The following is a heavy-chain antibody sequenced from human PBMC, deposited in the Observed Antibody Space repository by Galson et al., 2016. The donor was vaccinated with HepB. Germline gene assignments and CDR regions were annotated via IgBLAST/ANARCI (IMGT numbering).Heavy chain of an antibody. CDR2: IYYSGST. Sequence: TLSLTCNVSGGSISVGHNYWSWIRQHPGKGLEWIGYIYYSGSTYYNPSLKSRLTISVDTSKNQFSLKLRSVTAADTAVYYCARDVVIVLPTATALSYYYYMDVWGKGTTVTVSS. CDR1: GGSISVGHNY. J-gene: IGHJ6*03. V-gene: IGHV4-31*03. CDR3: ARDVVIVLPTATALSYYYYMDV. D-gene: IGHD2/OR15-2a*01.